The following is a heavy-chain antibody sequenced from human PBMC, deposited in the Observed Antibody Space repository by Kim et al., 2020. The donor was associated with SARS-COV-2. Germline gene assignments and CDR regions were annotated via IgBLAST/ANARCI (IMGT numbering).Heavy chain of an antibody. CDR1: GFTFSSYG. D-gene: IGHD3-22*01. J-gene: IGHJ6*02. Sequence: GGSLRLSCAASGFTFSSYGMHWVRQAPGKGLEWVAVISYDGSNKYYADSVKGRFTISRDNSKNTLYLQMNSLRAEDTAVYYCAREGYYDSSGNYGMDVWGQGTTVTVSS. V-gene: IGHV3-33*05. CDR3: AREGYYDSSGNYGMDV. CDR2: ISYDGSNK.